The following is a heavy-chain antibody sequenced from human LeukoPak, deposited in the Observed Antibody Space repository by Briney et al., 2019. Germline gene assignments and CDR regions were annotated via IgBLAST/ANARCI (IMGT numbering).Heavy chain of an antibody. CDR2: IYYSGST. J-gene: IGHJ5*02. CDR3: ARDQGTVTSRRFDP. CDR1: GGSIRSY. D-gene: IGHD4-17*01. Sequence: SETLSLTCTVSGGSIRSYWSWIRQPPGKGLEWIGSIYYSGSTYYNPSLKSRVTISVDTSKNQFSLKLSSVTAADTAVYYCARDQGTVTSRRFDPWGQGTLVTVSS. V-gene: IGHV4-39*07.